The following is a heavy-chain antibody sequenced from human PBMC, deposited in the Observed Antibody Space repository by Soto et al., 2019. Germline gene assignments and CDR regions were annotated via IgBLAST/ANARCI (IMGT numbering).Heavy chain of an antibody. CDR2: ISGSGGST. V-gene: IGHV3-23*01. CDR1: GFTFSSYA. Sequence: EVQLLESGGGLVQPGGSLRLSCAASGFTFSSYAMRWVRQAPGKGLEWVSAISGSGGSTYYADSVKGRFTISRDNAKNTLYLQMNSLRAEDTAVYYCARRGSGSYYDYWGQGTLVTVSS. D-gene: IGHD1-26*01. J-gene: IGHJ4*02. CDR3: ARRGSGSYYDY.